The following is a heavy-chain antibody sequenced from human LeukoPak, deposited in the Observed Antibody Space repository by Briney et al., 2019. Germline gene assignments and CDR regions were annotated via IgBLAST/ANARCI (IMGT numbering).Heavy chain of an antibody. CDR3: ARDGTYYDSSGYYYNWFDP. CDR1: GGSFSGYY. V-gene: IGHV4-34*01. CDR2: INHSGST. J-gene: IGHJ5*02. Sequence: SETLSLTCAVYGGSFSGYYWSWIRQPPGKGLEWIGEINHSGSTNYNPSLKSRATISVDTSKNQFSLKLSSVTAADTAVYYCARDGTYYDSSGYYYNWFDPWGQGTLVTVSS. D-gene: IGHD3-22*01.